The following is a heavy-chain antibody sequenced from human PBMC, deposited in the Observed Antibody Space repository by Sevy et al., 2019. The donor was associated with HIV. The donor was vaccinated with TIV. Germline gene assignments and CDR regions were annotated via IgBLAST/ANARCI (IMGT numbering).Heavy chain of an antibody. Sequence: GGSLRLSCAASGFTFSNAWMNWVRQAPGKGLQWVGRIKSKTETTDYAAPVRDRFTISRDDSKSTLYLQMNSLKTEDTDVYYCTTDGLNYYGSGSYSFDIWGQGTVVTVSS. V-gene: IGHV3-15*07. CDR1: GFTFSNAW. CDR3: TTDGLNYYGSGSYSFDI. CDR2: IKSKTETT. J-gene: IGHJ3*02. D-gene: IGHD3-10*01.